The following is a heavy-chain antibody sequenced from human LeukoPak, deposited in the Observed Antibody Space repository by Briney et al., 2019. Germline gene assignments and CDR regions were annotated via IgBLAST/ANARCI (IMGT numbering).Heavy chain of an antibody. Sequence: SETLSLTCTVSGGSISSSSYYWGWIRQPPGKGLEWIGSIYYSGSTYYTPSLKSRVTISVDTSKNHFSLKLSSVTAADTALYYCARSRTSITVAGFPSNWFDPWGQGTLVTVSS. D-gene: IGHD6-19*01. CDR2: IYYSGST. CDR1: GGSISSSSYY. J-gene: IGHJ5*02. CDR3: ARSRTSITVAGFPSNWFDP. V-gene: IGHV4-39*02.